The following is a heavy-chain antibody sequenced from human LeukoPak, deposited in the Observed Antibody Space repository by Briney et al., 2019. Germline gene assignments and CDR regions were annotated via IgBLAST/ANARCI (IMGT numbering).Heavy chain of an antibody. CDR2: LYRGGAT. CDR3: ARGDYYGDCGYSD. D-gene: IGHD2-21*01. J-gene: IGHJ4*02. V-gene: IGHV3-53*04. Sequence: PGGSLRLSCEVSGFTVSTTYMSWVRQAPGKGLEWVSILYRGGATYYADSVKGRFSISRHDSNNTLFLQMNSLRPEDTAVYYCARGDYYGDCGYSDWGQGTLVTVSS. CDR1: GFTVSTTY.